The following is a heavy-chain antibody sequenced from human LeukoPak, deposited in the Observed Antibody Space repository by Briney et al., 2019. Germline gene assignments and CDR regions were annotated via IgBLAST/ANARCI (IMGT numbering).Heavy chain of an antibody. CDR1: GGSFSGYY. Sequence: PSETLSLTCAVYGGSFSGYYWSWIRQPPGKGLEWIGEINHSGSTNYNPSLKSRVTISVDTSKNRFSLKLCSVTAADTAVYYCARGAVSFDYWGQGTLVTVSS. CDR3: ARGAVSFDY. D-gene: IGHD4-11*01. CDR2: INHSGST. V-gene: IGHV4-34*01. J-gene: IGHJ4*02.